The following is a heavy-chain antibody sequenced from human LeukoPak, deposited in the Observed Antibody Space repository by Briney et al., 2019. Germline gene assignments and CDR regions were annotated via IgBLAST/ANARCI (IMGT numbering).Heavy chain of an antibody. CDR2: IKQGGNEE. CDR3: ARVSRYCSSTSCQDNDY. CDR1: GFSFSSYW. D-gene: IGHD2-2*01. V-gene: IGHV3-7*01. Sequence: GGSLRLSCAASGFSFSSYWMSWVRQAPGKGLEWVANIKQGGNEEYYVDSVKGRFTISRDNAKNSLYLQMNSLRAEDTAVYYCARVSRYCSSTSCQDNDYWGQGTLVTVSS. J-gene: IGHJ4*02.